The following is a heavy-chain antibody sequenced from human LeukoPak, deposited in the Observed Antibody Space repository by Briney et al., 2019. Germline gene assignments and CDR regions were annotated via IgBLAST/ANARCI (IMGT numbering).Heavy chain of an antibody. CDR3: AKDQSYGFDY. D-gene: IGHD5-18*01. CDR1: GFTFSDYP. CDR2: LSGSGAST. Sequence: GGSLRLSCATSGFTFSDYPLNWVRQAPGKGLEWVSALSGSGASTYYADSVKGRFTISRDNSKNTLYLQMNSLRAEDTAIYYCAKDQSYGFDYWGQGTLVTVSS. V-gene: IGHV3-23*01. J-gene: IGHJ4*02.